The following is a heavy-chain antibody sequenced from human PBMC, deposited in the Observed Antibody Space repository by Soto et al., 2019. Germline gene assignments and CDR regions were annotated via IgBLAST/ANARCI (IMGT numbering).Heavy chain of an antibody. CDR2: ISGSGGST. CDR1: GFTFSSYA. V-gene: IGHV3-23*01. J-gene: IGHJ4*01. CDR3: ARKITMIVVVIKEVDLLYFDY. Sequence: PGGSLRLSCAASGFTFSSYAMSWVRQAPGKGLEWVSAISGSGGSTYYADSVKGRFTISRDNSKNTLYLQMNSLRAEDTAVYYCARKITMIVVVIKEVDLLYFDYWGQGTLVTVSS. D-gene: IGHD3-22*01.